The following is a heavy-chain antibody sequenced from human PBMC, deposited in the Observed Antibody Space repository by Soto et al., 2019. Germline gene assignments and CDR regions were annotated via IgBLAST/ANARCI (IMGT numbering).Heavy chain of an antibody. CDR2: IYYSGST. J-gene: IGHJ4*02. CDR3: VNCSGGSCYQN. V-gene: IGHV4-39*01. Sequence: QLQLQESGPGLVKPSETLSLTCTVSGGSISSSSYYWGWIRQPPGKGLEWIGSIYYSGSTYYNPSLKSRVTISVDASKNQFSLKLSSVTAADTAVYYCVNCSGGSCYQNWGQGTLVTVSS. D-gene: IGHD2-15*01. CDR1: GGSISSSSYY.